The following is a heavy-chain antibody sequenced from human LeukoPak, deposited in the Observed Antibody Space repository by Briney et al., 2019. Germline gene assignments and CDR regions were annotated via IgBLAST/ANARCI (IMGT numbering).Heavy chain of an antibody. CDR3: ARVLGIAALDV. CDR2: ISSSSSYI. V-gene: IGHV3-21*01. D-gene: IGHD6-13*01. CDR1: GFTFSSYS. J-gene: IGHJ6*04. Sequence: GGSLRLSCAASGFTFSSYSMNWVRQAPGKGLEWVSSISSSSSYIYYADSVKGRFTISRDNAENSLYLQMNSLRVEDTAVYYCARVLGIAALDVWGKGTTVTVSS.